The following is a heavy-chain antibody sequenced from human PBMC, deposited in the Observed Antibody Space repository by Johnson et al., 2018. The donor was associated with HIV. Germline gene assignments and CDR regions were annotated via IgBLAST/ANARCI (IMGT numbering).Heavy chain of an antibody. D-gene: IGHD4/OR15-4a*01. CDR1: GFTVSSNY. Sequence: VQLVESGGGVVQPGRSLRLSCAASGFTVSSNYMSWVRQAPGKGLEWVSVIYSGGSTYYADSVKGRFTISRDNSKNTLYLQMNSLRAEDTAVYCCARGGASDAFDIWGQGTMVTVSS. J-gene: IGHJ3*02. CDR2: IYSGGST. V-gene: IGHV3-66*02. CDR3: ARGGASDAFDI.